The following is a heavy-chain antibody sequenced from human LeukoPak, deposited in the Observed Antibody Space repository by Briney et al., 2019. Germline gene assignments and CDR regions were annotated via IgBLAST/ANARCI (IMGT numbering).Heavy chain of an antibody. V-gene: IGHV3-7*01. Sequence: GRSLRLSCAASGFTFSTYAIHWVRQAPGKGLEWVANIKQDGSEKYYVDSVEGRFTISRDNAKDSLSLQMNSLRGEDTAVYYCVRALGSPSADHWGQGTLVTVSS. CDR2: IKQDGSEK. CDR3: VRALGSPSADH. D-gene: IGHD6-6*01. J-gene: IGHJ4*02. CDR1: GFTFSTYA.